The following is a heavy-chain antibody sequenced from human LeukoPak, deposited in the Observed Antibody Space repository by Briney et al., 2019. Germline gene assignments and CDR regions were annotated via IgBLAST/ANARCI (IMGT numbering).Heavy chain of an antibody. V-gene: IGHV3-7*01. Sequence: GGSLRLSCAASGFTFSSYCMSWVRQTPGKGLEWVANIKQQGGKKYYADSVEGRLTISRDNSKNSLYLQMNSLRADDTAVYYCTRVQFHSAYDYGGPHDYWGQGTLVTVSS. CDR1: GFTFSSYC. CDR3: TRVQFHSAYDYGGPHDY. D-gene: IGHD3-16*01. J-gene: IGHJ4*02. CDR2: IKQQGGKK.